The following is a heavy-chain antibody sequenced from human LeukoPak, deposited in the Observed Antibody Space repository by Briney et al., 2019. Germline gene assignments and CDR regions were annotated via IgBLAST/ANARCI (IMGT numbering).Heavy chain of an antibody. J-gene: IGHJ4*02. CDR2: LSGSSTNT. CDR3: AKGPYSWEVAKYDY. Sequence: GGSLRLSCAASGFTFSNYAMIWVRQAPGKGLEWVSGLSGSSTNTYYADSVKGRFTISRDNSKKILYLQMNSLRADDTAVYYCAKGPYSWEVAKYDYWGQGTLVTVSS. CDR1: GFTFSNYA. D-gene: IGHD1-26*01. V-gene: IGHV3-23*01.